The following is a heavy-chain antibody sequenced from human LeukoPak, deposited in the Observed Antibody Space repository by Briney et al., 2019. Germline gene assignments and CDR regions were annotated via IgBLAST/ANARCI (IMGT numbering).Heavy chain of an antibody. CDR1: RFTVSSNY. Sequence: GGSLRLSCAASRFTVSSNYMSRVRQAPGKGLEWVSVIYSGGSTYYADSVKGRFTISRDNSKNTLYLQMNSLRAEDTAVYYCARGYPDYYESSSYYPYLIQDYWGQGTLVTVSS. D-gene: IGHD3-22*01. V-gene: IGHV3-53*01. CDR3: ARGYPDYYESSSYYPYLIQDY. CDR2: IYSGGST. J-gene: IGHJ4*02.